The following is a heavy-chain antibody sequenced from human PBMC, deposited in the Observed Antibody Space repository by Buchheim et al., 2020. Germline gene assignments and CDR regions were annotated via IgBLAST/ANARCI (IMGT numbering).Heavy chain of an antibody. V-gene: IGHV4-59*01. CDR3: ARGHGSGSYYTSSDY. CDR2: IYYSGST. D-gene: IGHD3-10*01. J-gene: IGHJ4*02. Sequence: QVQLQEPGPGLVKPSETLSLTCTVSGGSISSYYWSWIRQPPGKGLEWIGYIYYSGSTNYNPSLKSRVTISVDTSKNQFSLKLSSVTAADTAVYYCARGHGSGSYYTSSDYWGQGTL. CDR1: GGSISSYY.